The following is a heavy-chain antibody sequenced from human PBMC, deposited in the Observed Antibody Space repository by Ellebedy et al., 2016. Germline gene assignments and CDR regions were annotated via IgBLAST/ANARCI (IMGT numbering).Heavy chain of an antibody. CDR3: VRGPYSSGHCDAFDV. J-gene: IGHJ3*01. Sequence: GESLKISCAASGFTFSSYAMSWVRQAPGKGLEWVSAISGSGGSTYYADSVKGRFTISRDNSKNTLYLQLNSLRDEEAAIYYCVRGPYSSGHCDAFDVWGRGTMVTVSS. CDR2: ISGSGGST. D-gene: IGHD6-19*01. V-gene: IGHV3-23*01. CDR1: GFTFSSYA.